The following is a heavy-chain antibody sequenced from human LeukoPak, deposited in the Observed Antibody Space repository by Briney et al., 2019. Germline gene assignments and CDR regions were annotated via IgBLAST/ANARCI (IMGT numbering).Heavy chain of an antibody. J-gene: IGHJ4*02. CDR1: GFTFSTYW. Sequence: GGSLRLSCAASGFTFSTYWMSWVRQAPGKGLEWVANIKQDGSEKYYVDSVKGRFAISRDNAKNSLYLQMNSLRAEDTAVYYCARSSGYCSGGSCYRDYWGQGTLVTVSS. CDR3: ARSSGYCSGGSCYRDY. D-gene: IGHD2-15*01. V-gene: IGHV3-7*05. CDR2: IKQDGSEK.